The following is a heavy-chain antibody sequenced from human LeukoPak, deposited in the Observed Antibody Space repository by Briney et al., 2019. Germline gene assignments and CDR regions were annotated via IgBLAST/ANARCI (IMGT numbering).Heavy chain of an antibody. CDR1: GYTFTSYG. CDR3: ARASPGIAAALGH. V-gene: IGHV1-18*01. J-gene: IGHJ1*01. Sequence: ASVKVSCKASGYTFTSYGISWVRQAPGQGLEWMGWISAYNGNTNYSQKFQGRVTITRDTSASTAYMELSSLRSEDTAVYYCARASPGIAAALGHWGQGTLVTVSS. CDR2: ISAYNGNT. D-gene: IGHD6-13*01.